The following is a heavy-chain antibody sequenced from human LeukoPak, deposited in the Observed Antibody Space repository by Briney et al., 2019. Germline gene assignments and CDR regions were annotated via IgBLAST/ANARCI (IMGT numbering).Heavy chain of an antibody. J-gene: IGHJ4*02. Sequence: GGSLRLSCAASGFTFSSYGMHWVRQAPGKGLEWVAFIRYDGSNKYYADSVKGRFTISRDNSKNTLYLQMNSLRAEDTAVYYCAKDLDYYDSSGQFDYWGQGTLVTVSS. D-gene: IGHD3-22*01. CDR2: IRYDGSNK. CDR3: AKDLDYYDSSGQFDY. CDR1: GFTFSSYG. V-gene: IGHV3-30*02.